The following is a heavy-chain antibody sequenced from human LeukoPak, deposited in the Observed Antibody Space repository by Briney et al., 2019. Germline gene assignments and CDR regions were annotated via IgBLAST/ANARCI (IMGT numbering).Heavy chain of an antibody. D-gene: IGHD3-22*01. CDR1: GFTFSTFW. CDR3: ARDSSGYYDSWFAGQVTYDAFDI. J-gene: IGHJ3*02. Sequence: GGSLRLSCATSGFTFSTFWMHWVRQAPGKGLVWVSRIDHDGSSTNYADSVKGRFTISRDNSKDTLYLQMNSLRAEDTAVYYCARDSSGYYDSWFAGQVTYDAFDIWGQGTMVTVSS. V-gene: IGHV3-74*01. CDR2: IDHDGSST.